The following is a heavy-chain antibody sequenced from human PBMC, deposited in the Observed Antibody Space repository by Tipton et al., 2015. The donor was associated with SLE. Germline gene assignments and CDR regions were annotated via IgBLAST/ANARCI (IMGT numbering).Heavy chain of an antibody. CDR2: INHSGST. CDR1: GGSISNYF. D-gene: IGHD5-18*01. Sequence: LRLSCTVSGGSISNYFWGWIRQPPGKGLEWIGEINHSGSTNYNPSLKSRVSISVDTSKNQFSLKLSSVTAADTAVYYCARKDTTMVWGDYYYGMDVWGQGTPVTVSS. V-gene: IGHV4-34*01. CDR3: ARKDTTMVWGDYYYGMDV. J-gene: IGHJ6*02.